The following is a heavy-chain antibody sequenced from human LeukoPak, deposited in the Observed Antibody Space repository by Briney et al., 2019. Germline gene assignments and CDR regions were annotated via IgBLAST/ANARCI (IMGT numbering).Heavy chain of an antibody. J-gene: IGHJ6*03. CDR2: IIPIFGTA. CDR3: AREGYSDSNHFHYYYYYMDV. V-gene: IGHV1-69*13. D-gene: IGHD6-13*01. CDR1: GGTFSSYA. Sequence: SVKVSCKASGGTFSSYAISWVRQAPGQGLEWMGGIIPIFGTANYAQKFQGRVTITADESTSTAYMELNSLRSEDTAVYYCAREGYSDSNHFHYYYYYMDVWGKGTTVTVSS.